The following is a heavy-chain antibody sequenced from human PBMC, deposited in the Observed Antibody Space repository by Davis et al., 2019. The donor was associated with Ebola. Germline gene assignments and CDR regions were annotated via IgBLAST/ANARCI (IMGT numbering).Heavy chain of an antibody. CDR1: GFTFSSYS. Sequence: GESLKISCAASGFTFSSYSMNWVRQAPGKGLDWVSSISSDSRYIFYADSVKGRFTISRANAKNSLYLQMNSLNAEDTAVYYCTRDSARRELRTHDVFDLWGQGTMVIVSP. CDR2: ISSDSRYI. V-gene: IGHV3-21*01. D-gene: IGHD3-10*01. CDR3: TRDSARRELRTHDVFDL. J-gene: IGHJ3*01.